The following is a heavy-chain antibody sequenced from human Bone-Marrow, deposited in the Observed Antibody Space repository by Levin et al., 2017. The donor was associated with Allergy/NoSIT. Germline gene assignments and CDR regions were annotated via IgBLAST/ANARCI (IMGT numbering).Heavy chain of an antibody. CDR1: GYTFTCYY. CDR3: ARMPSTMVRGVMRGGY. J-gene: IGHJ4*02. CDR2: INPNSGGT. D-gene: IGHD3-10*01. Sequence: ASVKVSCKASGYTFTCYYMHWVRQAPGQGLEWMGWINPNSGGTNYAQKFQGRVTMTRDTSISTAYMELSRLRSDDTAVYYCARMPSTMVRGVMRGGYWGQGTLVTVSS. V-gene: IGHV1-2*02.